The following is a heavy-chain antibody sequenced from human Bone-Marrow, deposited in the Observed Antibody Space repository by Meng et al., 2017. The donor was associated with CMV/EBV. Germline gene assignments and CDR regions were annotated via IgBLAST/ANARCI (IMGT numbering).Heavy chain of an antibody. CDR2: IQVIGHT. Sequence: GEEREGGPGPGERRGTRSLSCVVCGGSGRNYNWNWVRQPAGQGLEWIGLIQVIGHTVYNPSLKSRVTVSLDASKSQFSLTLNSVTAADTATYYCAGSRPGGGACDYWGQGILVTVSS. V-gene: IGHV4-4*07. J-gene: IGHJ4*02. D-gene: IGHD3-16*01. CDR3: AGSRPGGGACDY. CDR1: GGSGRNYN.